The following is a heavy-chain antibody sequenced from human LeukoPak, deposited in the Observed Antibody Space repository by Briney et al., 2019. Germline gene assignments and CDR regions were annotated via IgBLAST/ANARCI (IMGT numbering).Heavy chain of an antibody. CDR3: ARRGTGHGMDV. J-gene: IGHJ6*02. CDR2: INNDGSSA. D-gene: IGHD1-1*01. V-gene: IGHV3-74*01. CDR1: GFTFNNYW. Sequence: GGSLRLSCAASGFTFNNYWIHWVRHVPGKGLVWVSRINNDGSSASYVDSVKGRFTTSRDNAKNTLFLQMNSLRAEDTAVYYCARRGTGHGMDVWGQGTTVIVSS.